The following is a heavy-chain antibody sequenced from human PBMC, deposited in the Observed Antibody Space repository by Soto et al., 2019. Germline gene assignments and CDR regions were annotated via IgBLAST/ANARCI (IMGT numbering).Heavy chain of an antibody. CDR3: ARSYGSSWYMTFDY. V-gene: IGHV4-34*01. D-gene: IGHD6-13*01. CDR2: INHSGST. J-gene: IGHJ4*02. Sequence: QVQLQQWGAGLLKPSETLSLTCAVYGESFSGYYWSWIRQPPGKGLEWIGEINHSGSTKYNPSLKGRVTISVDTSKNQLSLKLSSVTAADTAVYYCARSYGSSWYMTFDYWGQGTLVTVSS. CDR1: GESFSGYY.